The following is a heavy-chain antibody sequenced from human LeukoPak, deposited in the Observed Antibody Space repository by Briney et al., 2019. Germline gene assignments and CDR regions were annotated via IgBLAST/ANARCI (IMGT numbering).Heavy chain of an antibody. CDR1: GYTFTGYY. D-gene: IGHD6-19*01. V-gene: IGHV1-2*02. CDR3: ARVQYSSGWYGGGIDAFDI. CDR2: INPNTGGT. Sequence: ASVKVSCKASGYTFTGYYMHWVRQAPGQGLEWMGWINPNTGGTNYAQKFQGRVTMTRDTSISTAYMELSRLRSDDTAVYYCARVQYSSGWYGGGIDAFDIWGQGTMVTVSS. J-gene: IGHJ3*02.